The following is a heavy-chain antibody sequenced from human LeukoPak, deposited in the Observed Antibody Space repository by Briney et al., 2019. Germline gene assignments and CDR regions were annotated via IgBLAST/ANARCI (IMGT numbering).Heavy chain of an antibody. D-gene: IGHD1-26*01. CDR2: IYYSGST. J-gene: IGHJ5*02. CDR3: ARGGYQYNWFDP. CDR1: GGSISSSSYY. V-gene: IGHV4-61*05. Sequence: SETLSLTCTVSGGSISSSSYYWGWIRQPPGKGLEWIGYIYYSGSTNYNPSLKSRVTISVDTSKNQFSLKLSSVTAADTAVYYCARGGYQYNWFDPWGQGTLVTVSS.